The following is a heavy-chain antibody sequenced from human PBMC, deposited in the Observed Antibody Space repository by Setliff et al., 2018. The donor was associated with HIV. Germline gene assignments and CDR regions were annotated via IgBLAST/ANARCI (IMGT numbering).Heavy chain of an antibody. V-gene: IGHV4-34*01. J-gene: IGHJ5*02. CDR1: GGSFSGYY. Sequence: SETLSLTCAVHGGSFSGYYWSWVRQPPGKGLEWIGEIHHSGSTNNNPSLKSRVTISLAASKNQFSLKLRSVTVADTAVYFCARGPVVGFDPWGQGTLVTVSS. D-gene: IGHD2-15*01. CDR2: IHHSGST. CDR3: ARGPVVGFDP.